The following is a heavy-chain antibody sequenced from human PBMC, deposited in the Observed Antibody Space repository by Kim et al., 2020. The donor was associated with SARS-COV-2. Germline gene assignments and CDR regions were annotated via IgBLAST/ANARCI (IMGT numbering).Heavy chain of an antibody. CDR3: ARDLYDFWSGYPDFDY. D-gene: IGHD3-3*01. Sequence: KLQGRVTMTTDTSTSTAYMELRSLRSDDTAVYYCARDLYDFWSGYPDFDYWGQGTLVTVSS. J-gene: IGHJ4*02. V-gene: IGHV1-18*01.